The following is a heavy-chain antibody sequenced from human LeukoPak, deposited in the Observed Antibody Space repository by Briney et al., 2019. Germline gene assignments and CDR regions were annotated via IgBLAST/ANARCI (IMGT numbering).Heavy chain of an antibody. J-gene: IGHJ4*02. Sequence: PGGPLRLSCAASGFTFSSYAMHWVRQAPGKGLEYVSAISITGGRTYYVNSVRGRFTISRDNSKNTLYLQMGSLRAEDTAVYYCARDVGPYWGQGTLVTVSS. CDR1: GFTFSSYA. CDR2: ISITGGRT. CDR3: ARDVGPY. V-gene: IGHV3-64*01.